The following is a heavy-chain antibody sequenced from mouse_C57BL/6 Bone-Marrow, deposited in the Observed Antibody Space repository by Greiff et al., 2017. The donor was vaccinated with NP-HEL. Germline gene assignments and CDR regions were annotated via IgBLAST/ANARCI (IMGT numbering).Heavy chain of an antibody. CDR3: VSGWLLRGDY. CDR1: GFSFNTYA. D-gene: IGHD2-3*01. CDR2: IRSKSNNYAT. V-gene: IGHV10-1*01. J-gene: IGHJ4*01. Sequence: EVQGVESGGGLVQPKGSLKLSCAASGFSFNTYAMNWVRQAPGKGLEWVARIRSKSNNYATYYADSVKDRFTISRDDSESMLYLQMNNLKTEDTAMYYCVSGWLLRGDYWGQGTSVTVSS.